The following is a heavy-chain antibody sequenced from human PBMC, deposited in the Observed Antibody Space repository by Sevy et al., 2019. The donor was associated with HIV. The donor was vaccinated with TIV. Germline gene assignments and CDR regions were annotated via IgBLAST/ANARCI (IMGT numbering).Heavy chain of an antibody. CDR2: FDPEDGET. V-gene: IGHV1-24*01. D-gene: IGHD3-22*01. CDR1: GYTLTKLS. Sequence: ASVKVSCKVSGYTLTKLSMHWVRQAPGKGLEWMGRFDPEDGETIFAQKFQGRVTMTEDTSTDTAYMELSSLRSEDTAVYYCAAAREYYEDSSGYLDYWGPEPWSPSPQ. J-gene: IGHJ4*01. CDR3: AAAREYYEDSSGYLDY.